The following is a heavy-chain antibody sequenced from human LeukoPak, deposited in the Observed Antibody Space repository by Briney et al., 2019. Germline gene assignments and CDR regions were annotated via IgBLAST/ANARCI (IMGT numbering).Heavy chain of an antibody. J-gene: IGHJ5*02. Sequence: HSGGSLRLSCAASGVTLSPYGMHWVRQAPGKGLEWVAVISYEGGTQHYADSVKGRFIISRDNPRNTLYLQMSILRTEDTAVYYCAKEGTPQVSTWYDLWGQGTQVIVSS. CDR1: GVTLSPYG. CDR3: AKEGTPQVSTWYDL. D-gene: IGHD3-10*01. V-gene: IGHV3-30*18. CDR2: ISYEGGTQ.